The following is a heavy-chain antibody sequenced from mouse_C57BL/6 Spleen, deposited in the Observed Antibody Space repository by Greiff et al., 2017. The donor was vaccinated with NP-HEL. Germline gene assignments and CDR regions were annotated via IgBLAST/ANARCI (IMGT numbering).Heavy chain of an antibody. CDR3: ARDRDGYSHWYFDV. D-gene: IGHD2-3*01. J-gene: IGHJ1*03. CDR2: ISDGGSYT. CDR1: GFTFSSYA. V-gene: IGHV5-4*01. Sequence: EVQRVESGGGLVKPGGSLKLSCAASGFTFSSYAMSWVRQTPEKRLEWVATISDGGSYTYYPDNVKGRFTISRDNAKNNLYLQMSHLKSEDTAMYYCARDRDGYSHWYFDVWGTGTTVTVSS.